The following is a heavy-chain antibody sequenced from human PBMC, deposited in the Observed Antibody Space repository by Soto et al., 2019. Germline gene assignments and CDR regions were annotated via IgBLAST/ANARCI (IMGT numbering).Heavy chain of an antibody. CDR3: ARGREYSFGYNWFDP. V-gene: IGHV1-46*01. J-gene: IGHJ5*02. CDR1: GYPFTSYH. CDR2: INPTEGRT. Sequence: QVQLVQSGAEVRKPGASVKLSCQTSGYPFTSYHMHWVRQAPGQGLEWLGVINPTEGRTRFSQKFQDRVTMTRETSTSTVYMELSSLRSDDTAIYFCARGREYSFGYNWFDPWGPGTLVTVSS. D-gene: IGHD4-4*01.